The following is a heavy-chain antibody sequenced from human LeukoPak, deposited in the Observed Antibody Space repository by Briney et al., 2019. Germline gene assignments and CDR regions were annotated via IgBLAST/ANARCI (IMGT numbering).Heavy chain of an antibody. CDR1: GFTFSNYW. CDR3: ARKSADMGAGD. J-gene: IGHJ4*02. Sequence: GGSLRLSCAASGFTFSNYWMYWVRQAPGKGLEWVANIKPDGSYSHYVDSVKGRFTISRDNAENSLSLQMYSLRAEDTAVYYCARKSADMGAGDWGQGTLVTVSS. CDR2: IKPDGSYS. D-gene: IGHD1-26*01. V-gene: IGHV3-7*01.